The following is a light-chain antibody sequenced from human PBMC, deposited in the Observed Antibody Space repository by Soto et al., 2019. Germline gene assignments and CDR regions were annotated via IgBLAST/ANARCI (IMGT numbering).Light chain of an antibody. J-gene: IGLJ2*01. V-gene: IGLV2-23*01. CDR1: SSDVGSYNL. CDR3: CSYAGSSTLV. CDR2: EGS. Sequence: QSALTQPASVSGSPGQSITISCTGTSSDVGSYNLVSWYQQHPGKAPKLMIYEGSKRHSGVSNRFSGSKSGNTASLTISGLQAEDEADYYFCSYAGSSTLVFGGGTQLTVL.